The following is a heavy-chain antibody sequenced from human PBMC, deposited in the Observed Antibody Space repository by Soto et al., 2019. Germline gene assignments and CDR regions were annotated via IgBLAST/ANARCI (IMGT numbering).Heavy chain of an antibody. J-gene: IGHJ4*02. V-gene: IGHV3-30-3*01. Sequence: QVQLVESGGGVVQPGRSLRLSCAASGFTFSSYAMHWVRQAPGKGLEWVAVISYDGSNKYYADSVKGRFTISRDNSKNTRYLQMNSRGAEDTAVYYCARDQGLGDSSGYYPYYFDYWGQGTLVTVSS. CDR1: GFTFSSYA. CDR2: ISYDGSNK. D-gene: IGHD3-22*01. CDR3: ARDQGLGDSSGYYPYYFDY.